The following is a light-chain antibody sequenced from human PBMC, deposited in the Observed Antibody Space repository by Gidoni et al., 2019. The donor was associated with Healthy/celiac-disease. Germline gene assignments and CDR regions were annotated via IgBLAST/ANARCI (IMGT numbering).Light chain of an antibody. V-gene: IGKV3-11*01. Sequence: EIVLTQSPATLSLSPGERATLSCRASQSVSSYLAWYQQKPGQAPRLLIYDASNRATGIPARFIGSGSGTDFTLTISSLEPEDFAVYYCQQRSNWLYTFGQGTKLEIK. J-gene: IGKJ2*01. CDR3: QQRSNWLYT. CDR2: DAS. CDR1: QSVSSY.